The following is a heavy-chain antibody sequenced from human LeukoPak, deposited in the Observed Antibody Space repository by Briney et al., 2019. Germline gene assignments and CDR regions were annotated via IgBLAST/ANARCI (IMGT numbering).Heavy chain of an antibody. CDR1: GFTFSSYG. J-gene: IGHJ4*02. D-gene: IGHD2-2*01. CDR2: INNSGGNT. Sequence: GGSLRLSCAASGFTFSSYGMSWVRQAPGKGLEWVSTINNSGGNTHYADSVKGRFTISRDNSKNTLYLQMSTLRAEDTAVYYCTKDAGDCHGASCSFFDYWGQGTLVTVSS. CDR3: TKDAGDCHGASCSFFDY. V-gene: IGHV3-23*01.